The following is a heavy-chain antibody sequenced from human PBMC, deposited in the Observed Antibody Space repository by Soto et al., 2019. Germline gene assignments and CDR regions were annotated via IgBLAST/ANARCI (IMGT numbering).Heavy chain of an antibody. CDR2: ISSSGSTI. CDR1: GFTFSDYY. CDR3: ATEYCSSTSCYGYYYYGMDV. V-gene: IGHV3-11*01. J-gene: IGHJ6*02. Sequence: GGSLRLSCAASGFTFSDYYMSWIRQAPGKGLGWVSYISSSGSTIYYADSVKGRFTISRDNAKNSLYLQMDSLRAEDTAVYYCATEYCSSTSCYGYYYYGMDVWGQGTTVTVS. D-gene: IGHD2-2*01.